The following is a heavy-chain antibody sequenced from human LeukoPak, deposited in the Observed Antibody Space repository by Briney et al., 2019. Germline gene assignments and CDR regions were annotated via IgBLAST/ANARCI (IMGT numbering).Heavy chain of an antibody. J-gene: IGHJ4*02. CDR2: INEDGSEK. CDR3: ARETPRRGETRDGYR. D-gene: IGHD5-24*01. Sequence: GGSLRLSCAASGFNFISYWMSWVRQAPGKGLEWVANINEDGSEKYYVDSVKGRFTISRDNPKNLLFLQINSLRVEDTAVYYCARETPRRGETRDGYRWGQGTVVTVSS. CDR1: GFNFISYW. V-gene: IGHV3-7*01.